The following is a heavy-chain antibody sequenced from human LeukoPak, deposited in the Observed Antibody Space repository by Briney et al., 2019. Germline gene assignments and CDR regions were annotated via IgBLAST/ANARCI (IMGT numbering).Heavy chain of an antibody. D-gene: IGHD4-17*01. V-gene: IGHV1-24*01. CDR2: FDPEDGET. J-gene: IGHJ4*02. CDR1: GYTLTELS. CDR3: AADYGDYAPSFYFDY. Sequence: ASVKVSCKVSGYTLTELSMHWVRQAPGKGLEWMGGFDPEDGETIYAQKFQGRVTMTEDTSTDTAYMELSSLRSEDTAVYYCAADYGDYAPSFYFDYWGQGTLVTVSS.